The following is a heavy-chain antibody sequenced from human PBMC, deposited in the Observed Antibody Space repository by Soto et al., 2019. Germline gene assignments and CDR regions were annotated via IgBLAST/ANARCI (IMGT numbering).Heavy chain of an antibody. D-gene: IGHD3-10*01. Sequence: SETLSLTCTVSGGSISSYYWSWIRQPPGKGLEWIGYIYYSGSTNYNPSLKSRVTISVDTSKNQFSLKLSSVTAADTAVYYFARDGSGSYLRFDYWGQGTLVTVSS. CDR3: ARDGSGSYLRFDY. CDR2: IYYSGST. CDR1: GGSISSYY. V-gene: IGHV4-59*01. J-gene: IGHJ4*02.